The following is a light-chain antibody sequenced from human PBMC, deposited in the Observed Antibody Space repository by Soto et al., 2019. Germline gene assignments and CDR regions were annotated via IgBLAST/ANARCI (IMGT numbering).Light chain of an antibody. CDR2: GVF. V-gene: IGKV3-20*01. CDR1: QGVTSNH. Sequence: ENVLTQSPGTVSLSPGERATLSCRASQGVTSNHLAWYQQKPGQAPRLLTYGVFNRATGIPDRFSGSGSGTDFTLTITRLAPEDSAVYFCQHYDGSPRTFGQGTKLEIK. J-gene: IGKJ2*01. CDR3: QHYDGSPRT.